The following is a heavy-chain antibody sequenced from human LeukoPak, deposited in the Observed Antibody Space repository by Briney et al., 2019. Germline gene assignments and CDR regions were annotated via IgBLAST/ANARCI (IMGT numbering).Heavy chain of an antibody. CDR2: ISSSSSYI. D-gene: IGHD1-20*01. J-gene: IGHJ3*02. CDR3: AREGITGTRAFDT. V-gene: IGHV3-21*01. CDR1: GFTFSSYS. Sequence: GGSLRLSCAASGFTFSSYSMNWVRQAPGKGLEWVSSISSSSSYIYYADSVKGRFTISRDNAKNSLYLQMNSLRAEDTAVYYCAREGITGTRAFDTWGQGTMVTVSS.